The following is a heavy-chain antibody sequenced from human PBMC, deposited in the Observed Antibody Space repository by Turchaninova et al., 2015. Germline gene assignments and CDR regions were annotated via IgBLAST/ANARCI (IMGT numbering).Heavy chain of an antibody. V-gene: IGHV4-38-2*01. CDR1: GHSLSSGYH. CDR3: ARLSYYYDSSGPLGGFFDY. J-gene: IGHJ4*02. CDR2: VYQSGST. Sequence: QVQLQESGPGLVKPSETLSPIFAVSGHSLSSGYHWGRIRHPPGKGLEWIGSVYQSGSTYYNPSLKSRVTISVDTSKKQFSLNLSSVTAADTAVYHCARLSYYYDSSGPLGGFFDYWGQGTLVTVSS. D-gene: IGHD3-22*01.